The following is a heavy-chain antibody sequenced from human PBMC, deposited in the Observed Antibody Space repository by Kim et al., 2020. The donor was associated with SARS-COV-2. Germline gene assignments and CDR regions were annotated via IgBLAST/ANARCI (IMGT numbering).Heavy chain of an antibody. D-gene: IGHD5-18*01. Sequence: SETLSLTCAVYGGSFGGYYWSWIRQPPGKGLEWIGEINHSGSTNYNPSLKSRVTISVDTSKNQFSLKLSSVTAADTAVYYCARGGLYSYGPWGQGTLVTVSS. CDR3: ARGGLYSYGP. CDR1: GGSFGGYY. CDR2: INHSGST. J-gene: IGHJ5*02. V-gene: IGHV4-34*01.